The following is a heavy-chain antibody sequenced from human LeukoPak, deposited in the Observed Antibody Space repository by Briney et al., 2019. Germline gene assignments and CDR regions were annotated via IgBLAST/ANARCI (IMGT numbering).Heavy chain of an antibody. CDR1: GFTVSSNY. Sequence: TGGSLRLSCAASGFTVSSNYMSWVRQAPGKGLEWVSSISSSSSYIYYADSVKGRFTISRDNAKNSLYLQMNSLRAEDTAVYYCARDRRGSYDAFDIWGQGTMVTVSS. D-gene: IGHD1-26*01. J-gene: IGHJ3*02. CDR3: ARDRRGSYDAFDI. CDR2: ISSSSSYI. V-gene: IGHV3-21*01.